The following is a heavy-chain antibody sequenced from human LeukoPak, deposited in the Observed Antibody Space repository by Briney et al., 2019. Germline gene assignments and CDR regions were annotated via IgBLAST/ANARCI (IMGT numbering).Heavy chain of an antibody. CDR3: ARGLWFGELDRFDP. CDR2: IYYSGST. J-gene: IGHJ5*02. D-gene: IGHD3-10*01. CDR1: GGSISSISYY. Sequence: SETLSLTCTVSGGSISSISYYWSWIRQPPGKGLEWIGYIYYSGSTNYNPSLKSRVTISVDTSKNQFSLKLSSVTAADTAVYYCARGLWFGELDRFDPWGQGTLVTVSS. V-gene: IGHV4-61*01.